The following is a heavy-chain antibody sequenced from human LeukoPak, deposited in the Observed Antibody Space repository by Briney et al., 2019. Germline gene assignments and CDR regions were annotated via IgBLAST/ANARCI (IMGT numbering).Heavy chain of an antibody. D-gene: IGHD3-22*01. Sequence: GGPLRLSCAASGFTFSSYSMNWVRQAPGKGLEWVSSISSSSSYIYYADSVKGRFTISRDNAKNSLYLQMNSLRAEDTAVYYCARDYYDSSGFVGAFDIWGQGTMVTVSS. CDR1: GFTFSSYS. J-gene: IGHJ3*02. CDR2: ISSSSSYI. CDR3: ARDYYDSSGFVGAFDI. V-gene: IGHV3-21*01.